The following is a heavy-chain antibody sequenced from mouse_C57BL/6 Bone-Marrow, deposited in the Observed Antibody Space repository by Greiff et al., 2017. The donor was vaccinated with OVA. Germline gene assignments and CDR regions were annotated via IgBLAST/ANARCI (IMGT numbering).Heavy chain of an antibody. V-gene: IGHV5-17*01. CDR1: GFTFSDYG. Sequence: EVKLVESGGGLVKPGGSLKLSCAASGFTFSDYGMHWVRQAPEKGLEWVAYISSGSGTIYYADTVKGRFTISRDNAKNTLFLHRTSLRSEDTSMYYCARWDCYSDYWGQGTTLTVSS. J-gene: IGHJ2*01. CDR3: ARWDCYSDY. D-gene: IGHD4-1*01. CDR2: ISSGSGTI.